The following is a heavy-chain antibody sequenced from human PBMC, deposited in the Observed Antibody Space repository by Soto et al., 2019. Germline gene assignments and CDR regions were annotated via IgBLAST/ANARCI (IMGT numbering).Heavy chain of an antibody. J-gene: IGHJ4*02. CDR2: INADNGNT. CDR3: ASEIDATTATSLDY. V-gene: IGHV1-3*01. D-gene: IGHD4-17*01. Sequence: QVQLVQSGAAVKKPGASVKVSCKASGYPFSGSVMHWVRQAHGQGLEWMGWINADNGNTKYTHKFQVRVTMTWDTSASTSDMEWSSLRSEGTAISYCASEIDATTATSLDYWGQGHLVTV. CDR1: GYPFSGSV.